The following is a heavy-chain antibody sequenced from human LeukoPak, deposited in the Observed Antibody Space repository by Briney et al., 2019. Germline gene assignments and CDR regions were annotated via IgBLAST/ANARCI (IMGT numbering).Heavy chain of an antibody. V-gene: IGHV3-48*01. CDR2: ISSSSSTI. Sequence: GGSLRLSCAASGFTFSSHSMNWVRQAPGKGLEWVSYISSSSSTIYYADSVKGRFTISRDNAKNSLYLQMNSLRAEDTAVFYCARGAYYYEDWGQGTLVTVSS. CDR3: ARGAYYYED. D-gene: IGHD3-22*01. J-gene: IGHJ4*02. CDR1: GFTFSSHS.